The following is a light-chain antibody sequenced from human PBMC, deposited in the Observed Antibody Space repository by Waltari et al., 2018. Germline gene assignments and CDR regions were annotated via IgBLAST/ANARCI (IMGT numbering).Light chain of an antibody. CDR2: GAS. V-gene: IGKV3-20*01. CDR3: QHYVRLPAT. J-gene: IGKJ1*01. CDR1: QSVSRA. Sequence: EIGFTQSPGSLSSSPGERVTLSCRASQSVSRALAWYQQKPGQPPRLLIFGASNRATGIPDRFSGSGSGTDFSLTISRLEPEDFAVYYCQHYVRLPATFGQGTKVEIK.